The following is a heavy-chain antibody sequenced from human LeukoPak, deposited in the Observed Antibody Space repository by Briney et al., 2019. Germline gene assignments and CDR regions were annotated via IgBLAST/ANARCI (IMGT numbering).Heavy chain of an antibody. Sequence: ASVKVSCKASGYAFTGYYMHWVRQAPGQGLEWMGWISAYNGNTNYAQKLQGRVTMTTDTSTSTAYMELRSLRSDDTAVYYCARETPFDYDLWSGYYTIDYWGQGTLVTVSS. CDR1: GYAFTGYY. V-gene: IGHV1-18*04. CDR2: ISAYNGNT. CDR3: ARETPFDYDLWSGYYTIDY. J-gene: IGHJ4*02. D-gene: IGHD3-3*01.